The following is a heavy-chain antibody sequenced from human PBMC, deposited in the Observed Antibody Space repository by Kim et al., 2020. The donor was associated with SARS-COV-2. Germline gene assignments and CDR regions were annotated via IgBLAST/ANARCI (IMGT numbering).Heavy chain of an antibody. J-gene: IGHJ4*02. CDR3: ARVGSGYYRYYFDY. Sequence: NPSLKSRVTISVDTSKNQFSLKLSSVTAADTAVYYCARVGSGYYRYYFDYWGQGTLVTVSS. V-gene: IGHV4-59*01. D-gene: IGHD3-3*01.